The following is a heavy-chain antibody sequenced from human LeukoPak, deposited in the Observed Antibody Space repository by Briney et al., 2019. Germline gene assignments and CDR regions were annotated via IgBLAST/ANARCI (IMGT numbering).Heavy chain of an antibody. CDR2: IFYSGST. D-gene: IGHD3-10*01. V-gene: IGHV4-59*12. Sequence: SETLSLTCTVSGGSISSYYWSWIRQSPGKGLEWIGNIFYSGSTYYSPSLKSRVTISLDTSRNQFSLKLNSVTAADTAVYYCAKSNGYGLVDIWGQGTMVTVSS. CDR3: AKSNGYGLVDI. J-gene: IGHJ3*02. CDR1: GGSISSYY.